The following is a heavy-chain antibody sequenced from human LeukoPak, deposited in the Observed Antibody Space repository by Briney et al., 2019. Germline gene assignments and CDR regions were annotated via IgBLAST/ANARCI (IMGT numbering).Heavy chain of an antibody. CDR1: GGSFSGYY. Sequence: SETLSLTCAVYGGSFSGYYWSWIRQPPGKGLEWIGEINHSGSTNYNPSLKSRVTISVDTSKNQFSLKLSSVTAADTAVYYCARGRGLGYCSGGSCYGMDVWGQGTTVTVS. J-gene: IGHJ6*02. V-gene: IGHV4-34*01. D-gene: IGHD2-15*01. CDR3: ARGRGLGYCSGGSCYGMDV. CDR2: INHSGST.